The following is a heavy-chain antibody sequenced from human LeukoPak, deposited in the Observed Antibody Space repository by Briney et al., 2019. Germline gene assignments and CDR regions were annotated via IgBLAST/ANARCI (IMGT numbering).Heavy chain of an antibody. J-gene: IGHJ3*02. CDR1: GGSISRYY. D-gene: IGHD3-22*01. CDR3: ARDQRITMIVVVVGGGPHDAFDI. V-gene: IGHV4-59*01. Sequence: SETLSLTCTVSGGSISRYYWSWIRQPPGKGLEWIGYIYYSGSTNYNPSLKSRVTISVDTSKNQFSLKLSSVTAADTAVYYCARDQRITMIVVVVGGGPHDAFDIWGQGTMVTVSS. CDR2: IYYSGST.